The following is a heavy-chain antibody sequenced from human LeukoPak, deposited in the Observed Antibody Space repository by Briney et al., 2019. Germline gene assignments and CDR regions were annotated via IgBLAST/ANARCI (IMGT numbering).Heavy chain of an antibody. CDR1: GYTFTSYG. D-gene: IGHD3-22*01. V-gene: IGHV1-18*01. Sequence: ASVTVSCKASGYTFTSYGISWVRQAPGQGLEWMGWISAYNGNTNYAQKLQGRVTMTTDTSTSTAYMELRSLRSDDTAVYYCARALLDYYDSSGYLGGFDYWGQGTLVTVSS. J-gene: IGHJ4*02. CDR2: ISAYNGNT. CDR3: ARALLDYYDSSGYLGGFDY.